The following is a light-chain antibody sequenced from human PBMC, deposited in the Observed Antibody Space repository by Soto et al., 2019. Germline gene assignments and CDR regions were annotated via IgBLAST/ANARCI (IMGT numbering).Light chain of an antibody. CDR2: DAS. CDR3: QQYKKWPRT. Sequence: ELVLTEAPGTLSLSPGESATLSCRASQSVSSNFAWYKQKPGQAPRFVSYDASTRATGIPARFSGSGSGTDFTLTISSLQSEDFAVYYCQQYKKWPRTFGHGTKVDIK. J-gene: IGKJ1*01. CDR1: QSVSSN. V-gene: IGKV3-15*01.